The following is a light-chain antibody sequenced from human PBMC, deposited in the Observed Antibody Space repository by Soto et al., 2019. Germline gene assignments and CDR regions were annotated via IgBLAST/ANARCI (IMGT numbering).Light chain of an antibody. CDR2: DVT. CDR3: GSTTRSSTSV. Sequence: QSALSQPASVSGSPGQSITISCTGTSSDVGGFEYVSWYQHQPGKAPKLIIYDVTKRPSGVSNRFSGSKSGNTASLTISGIQAEDEGDYYCGSTTRSSTSVLGAGTKATVL. CDR1: SSDVGGFEY. J-gene: IGLJ1*01. V-gene: IGLV2-14*01.